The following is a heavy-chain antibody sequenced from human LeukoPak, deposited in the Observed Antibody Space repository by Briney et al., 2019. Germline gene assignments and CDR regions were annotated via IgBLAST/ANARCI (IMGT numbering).Heavy chain of an antibody. CDR3: ARGPTTLAFDY. Sequence: GESLKIPCKGSGYSFTSYWIGWVRQMPGKGLEWMGIIYLGDSDARYSPSFQGQVTISADKSISTAYLQWSSLKASDTAMYYCARGPTTLAFDYWGQGTLVTVSS. D-gene: IGHD3-3*02. CDR2: IYLGDSDA. J-gene: IGHJ4*02. V-gene: IGHV5-51*01. CDR1: GYSFTSYW.